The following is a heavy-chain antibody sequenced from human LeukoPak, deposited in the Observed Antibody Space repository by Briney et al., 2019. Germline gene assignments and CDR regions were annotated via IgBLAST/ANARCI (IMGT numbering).Heavy chain of an antibody. CDR3: ATYSTSWTSFDY. D-gene: IGHD6-13*01. J-gene: IGHJ4*02. CDR2: IKQDGSEK. CDR1: GFTFSSYR. V-gene: IGHV3-7*02. Sequence: GGSLRLSCAASGFTFSSYRMSWVRQAPGKGLEWVANIKQDGSEKYYVDSVKGRFTISRDNAKNTLFLQMNSLRAEDTALYYCATYSTSWTSFDYWGQGTLVTVSS.